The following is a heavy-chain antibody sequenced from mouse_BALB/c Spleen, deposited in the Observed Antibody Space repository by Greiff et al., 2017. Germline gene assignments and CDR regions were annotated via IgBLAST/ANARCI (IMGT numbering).Heavy chain of an antibody. Sequence: EVQVVESGGGLVQPGGSMKLSCVASGFTFSNYWMNWVRQSPEKGLEWVAEIRLKSNNYATHYAESVKGRFTISRDDSKSSVYLQMNNLRAEDTGIYYCTRDDYDAGFAYWGQGTLVTVSA. CDR2: IRLKSNNYAT. D-gene: IGHD2-4*01. J-gene: IGHJ3*01. CDR3: TRDDYDAGFAY. CDR1: GFTFSNYW. V-gene: IGHV6-6*02.